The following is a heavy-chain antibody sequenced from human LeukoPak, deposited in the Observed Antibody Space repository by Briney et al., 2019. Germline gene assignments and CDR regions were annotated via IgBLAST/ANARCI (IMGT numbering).Heavy chain of an antibody. CDR2: FDPEDGET. J-gene: IGHJ4*02. CDR3: ATGDHDILTGYYPSYYFDY. V-gene: IGHV1-24*01. Sequence: ASVKVSCKVSGYTLTELSMHWVRQAPGKGLEWMGGFDPEDGETIYAQKFQGRVTMTEDTSTDTAYMELSSLRSEDTAVYYCATGDHDILTGYYPSYYFDYWGQGTLVTVSS. D-gene: IGHD3-9*01. CDR1: GYTLTELS.